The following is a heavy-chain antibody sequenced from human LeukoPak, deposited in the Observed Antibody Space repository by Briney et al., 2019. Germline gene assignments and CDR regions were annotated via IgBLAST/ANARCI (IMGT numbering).Heavy chain of an antibody. CDR3: ARDLTVLAYCGGDCYSQFDY. D-gene: IGHD2-21*02. CDR1: GYSISSGYY. V-gene: IGHV4-38-2*02. J-gene: IGHJ4*02. Sequence: SETLPLTCTVSGYSISSGYYWGWIRQPPGKGLEWIGSIYHSGSTYYNPSLKSRVTISVDTSKNQFSLKLSSVTAADTAVYYCARDLTVLAYCGGDCYSQFDYWGQGTLVTVSS. CDR2: IYHSGST.